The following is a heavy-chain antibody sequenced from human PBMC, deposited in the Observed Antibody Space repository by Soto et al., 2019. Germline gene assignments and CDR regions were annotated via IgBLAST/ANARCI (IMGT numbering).Heavy chain of an antibody. D-gene: IGHD3-10*01. CDR2: IIPMLRTV. Sequence: QVQLVQSGAEVKKPGSSVKVSCKTSGGTFSSDVISWVRQAPGQGLEWMGKIIPMLRTVNYVQDFQDRITITADESTNTDHMELSSLKFEDTAVYFCARGGYGSGSYHNRGYSKNWGQGTLVTVSS. CDR3: ARGGYGSGSYHNRGYSKN. J-gene: IGHJ4*02. V-gene: IGHV1-69*18. CDR1: GGTFSSDV.